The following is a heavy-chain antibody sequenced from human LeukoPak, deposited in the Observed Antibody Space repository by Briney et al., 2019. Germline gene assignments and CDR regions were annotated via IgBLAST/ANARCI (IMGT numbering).Heavy chain of an antibody. CDR1: GFTFSSYD. CDR2: IWYSGSTK. V-gene: IGHV3-33*01. J-gene: IGHJ5*02. Sequence: GGSLRLSCAASGFTFSSYDMSCVRQAPGKGLEWVAVIWYSGSTKYYADSVKGRFTISRDNTKNTLYLQMNNLRAEDTAVYSCARGCISTSCSHSSWFDPWGQRTVVTVPS. CDR3: ARGCISTSCSHSSWFDP. D-gene: IGHD2-2*01.